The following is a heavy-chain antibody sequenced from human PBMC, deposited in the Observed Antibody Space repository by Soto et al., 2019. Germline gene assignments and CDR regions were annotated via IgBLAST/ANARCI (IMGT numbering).Heavy chain of an antibody. Sequence: SLRLSCAASGFTFSSYSMNWVRQAPGKGLEWVSYISSSSSTIYYADSVKGRFTISRDNAKNSLYLQMNSLRAEDTAVYYCARDLVVVVAAIWGQGTMVTVSS. CDR2: ISSSSSTI. J-gene: IGHJ3*02. V-gene: IGHV3-48*01. D-gene: IGHD2-15*01. CDR1: GFTFSSYS. CDR3: ARDLVVVVAAI.